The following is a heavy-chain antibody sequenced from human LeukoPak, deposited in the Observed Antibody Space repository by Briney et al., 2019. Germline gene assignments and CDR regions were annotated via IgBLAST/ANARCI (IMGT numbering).Heavy chain of an antibody. V-gene: IGHV3-7*01. J-gene: IGHJ6*03. CDR1: GFTFSSYW. D-gene: IGHD6-13*01. CDR3: ARVAPADGTDGYYYYYMDV. Sequence: GGSLRLSCAASGFTFSSYWMSWVRQAPGKGLEWVANIKQDGSEKYYVDSVKGRFTISRDNAKNSLYLQMNSLRAEDTAVYYCARVAPADGTDGYYYYYMDVWGKGTTVTVSS. CDR2: IKQDGSEK.